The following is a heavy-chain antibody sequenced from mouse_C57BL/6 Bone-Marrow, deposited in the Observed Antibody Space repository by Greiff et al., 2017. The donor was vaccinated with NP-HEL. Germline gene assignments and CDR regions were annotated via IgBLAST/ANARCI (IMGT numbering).Heavy chain of an antibody. V-gene: IGHV1-4*01. CDR1: GYTFTSYT. J-gene: IGHJ4*01. Sequence: VQLQQSGAELARPGASVKMSCKASGYTFTSYTMHWVKQRPGQGLEWIGYINPSSGYTQYNQKFKDKATLTADKSSSTAYMQLSSLTSGDSAVYYCAIKRYGSRYYYAMDYWGQGTSVTVSS. CDR3: AIKRYGSRYYYAMDY. CDR2: INPSSGYT. D-gene: IGHD1-1*01.